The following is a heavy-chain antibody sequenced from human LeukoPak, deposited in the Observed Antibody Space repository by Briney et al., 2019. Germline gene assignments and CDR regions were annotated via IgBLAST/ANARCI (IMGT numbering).Heavy chain of an antibody. Sequence: GGSLRLSCAASGFTFGDYGMSWVRQAPWKGLEWVSGINWKGGSTGYADSVKGRFTISRDNAKDSLYLQMNSLRAEDTALYHCARAIAAAGTGYYYYMDVWGKGTTVTISS. CDR1: GFTFGDYG. CDR3: ARAIAAAGTGYYYYMDV. V-gene: IGHV3-20*01. CDR2: INWKGGST. J-gene: IGHJ6*03. D-gene: IGHD6-13*01.